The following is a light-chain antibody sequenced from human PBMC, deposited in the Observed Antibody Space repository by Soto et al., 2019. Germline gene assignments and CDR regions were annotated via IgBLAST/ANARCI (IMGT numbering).Light chain of an antibody. Sequence: EIVLTQSPATLSLSPGERANLSCRASQSVSSYLAWYKQKPGQAPRLLIYDASNRATGIPARFSGSGSGTDFTLTIRSLEPEDFAVYYCQQRSNWLTFGGGTKVDIK. J-gene: IGKJ4*01. CDR1: QSVSSY. CDR3: QQRSNWLT. CDR2: DAS. V-gene: IGKV3-11*01.